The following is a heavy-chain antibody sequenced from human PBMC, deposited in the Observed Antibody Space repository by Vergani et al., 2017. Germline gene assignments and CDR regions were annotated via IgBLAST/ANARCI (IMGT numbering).Heavy chain of an antibody. J-gene: IGHJ4*02. CDR2: NYTSGSA. D-gene: IGHD1-26*01. CDR1: SYPTSGVRYY. Sequence: QVQLQELGPGLVKPSQTLALTFTVSSYPTSGVRYYWSWIRQPAGKGLEWIGRNYTSGSANYTPSLKSRVTISINTSKNQFSLNLSSVIAADTAVYYCARSSMGTTVFDYWGQGILVTVSS. CDR3: ARSSMGTTVFDY. V-gene: IGHV4-61*02.